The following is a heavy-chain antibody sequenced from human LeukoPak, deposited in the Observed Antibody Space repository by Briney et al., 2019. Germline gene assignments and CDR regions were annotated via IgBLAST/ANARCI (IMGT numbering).Heavy chain of an antibody. D-gene: IGHD3-10*01. J-gene: IGHJ6*04. V-gene: IGHV4-59*12. CDR3: ARLPYGSGYWLHREGRDV. CDR1: GDSISSNY. Sequence: PSETLSLTCIVSGDSISSNYWSWIRQPPGKGLEWIGYIYHSGSTNYNPSLKSRVTISVDTSKKQFSLNLTSVTAADTAVYCCARLPYGSGYWLHREGRDVWGKGTTVTISS. CDR2: IYHSGST.